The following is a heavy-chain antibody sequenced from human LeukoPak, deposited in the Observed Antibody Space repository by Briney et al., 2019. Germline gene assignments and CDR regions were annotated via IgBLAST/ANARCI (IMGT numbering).Heavy chain of an antibody. V-gene: IGHV4-59*12. Sequence: SETLSLTCTVSGGSISSYYWSWIRQPPGKGLEWIGYISYSGSTNYNPSLKSRVTMSVDTSKNQFSLKLSSVTAADTAVYYCARDKRYFGVVKHNWFDPWGQGTLVTVSS. D-gene: IGHD3-3*01. CDR1: GGSISSYY. CDR3: ARDKRYFGVVKHNWFDP. CDR2: ISYSGST. J-gene: IGHJ5*02.